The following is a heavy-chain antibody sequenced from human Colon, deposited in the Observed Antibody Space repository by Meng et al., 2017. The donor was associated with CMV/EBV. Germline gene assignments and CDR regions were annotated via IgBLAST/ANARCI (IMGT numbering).Heavy chain of an antibody. CDR1: GFTFSNHA. D-gene: IGHD1-26*01. CDR3: AKDPQGD. J-gene: IGHJ4*02. V-gene: IGHV3-23*01. CDR2: ISGSGGST. Sequence: SRRLSCAACGFTFSNHAMSWVRQAPGKGLEWVSAISGSGGSTYYADSVKGRFTISRDNSKNTLYLQMSSLRAEDMAVYYCAKDPQGDWGQGTLVTVSS.